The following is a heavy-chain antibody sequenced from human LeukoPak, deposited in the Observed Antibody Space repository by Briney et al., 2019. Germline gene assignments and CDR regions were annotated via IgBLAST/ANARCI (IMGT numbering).Heavy chain of an antibody. V-gene: IGHV1-18*01. CDR2: ISTDNGNT. CDR1: GGTFSSYA. J-gene: IGHJ4*02. D-gene: IGHD5-18*01. CDR3: ARACSYGYGPLDY. Sequence: ASVKVSCKASGGTFSSYAISWVRQAPGQGLEWMGWISTDNGNTDYAQNLQGRVTMTTDTSTSTAYMEVRSLRSDDTAVYYCARACSYGYGPLDYWGQGTLVTVSS.